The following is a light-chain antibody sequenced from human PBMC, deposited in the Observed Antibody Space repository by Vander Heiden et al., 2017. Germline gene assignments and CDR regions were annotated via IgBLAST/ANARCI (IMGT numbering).Light chain of an antibody. CDR2: EVS. V-gene: IGLV2-23*02. Sequence: QSALTQPASVSGSPGPSITISCTGTSSDVGSYNLVSWYQQHPGKAPKLMIYEVSKRPSVVSNLFSGSKSGNTASLTISGLQAEDEADYYCCSYAGSSTYVFGTGTKVTVL. CDR3: CSYAGSSTYV. J-gene: IGLJ1*01. CDR1: SSDVGSYNL.